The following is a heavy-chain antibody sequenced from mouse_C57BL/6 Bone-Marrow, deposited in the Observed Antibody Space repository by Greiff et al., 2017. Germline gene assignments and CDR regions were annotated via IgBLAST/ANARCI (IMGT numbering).Heavy chain of an antibody. V-gene: IGHV1-81*01. Sequence: QVQLQQSGAELARPGASVKLSCKASGYTFTSYGISWVKQRTGQGLEWIGEIYPRSGNTYYNEKFKGKATLTADKSSSTAYMELRSLTSEDSAVYFCARCCYGSSYVWYFDVWGTGTTVTVSS. D-gene: IGHD1-1*01. J-gene: IGHJ1*03. CDR1: GYTFTSYG. CDR3: ARCCYGSSYVWYFDV. CDR2: IYPRSGNT.